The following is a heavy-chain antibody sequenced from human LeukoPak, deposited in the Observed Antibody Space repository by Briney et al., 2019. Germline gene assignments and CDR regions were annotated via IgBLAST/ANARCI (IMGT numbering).Heavy chain of an antibody. CDR3: ARGLRYFDWLLAYFDY. D-gene: IGHD3-9*01. V-gene: IGHV4-39*07. CDR2: INHSGST. Sequence: HPSETLSLTCTVSGGSISSSSYYWSWIRQPPGKGLEWIGEINHSGSTNYNPSLKSRVTISVDTSKNQFSLKLSSVTAEDTAVYYCARGLRYFDWLLAYFDYWGQGTLVTVSS. J-gene: IGHJ4*02. CDR1: GGSISSSSYY.